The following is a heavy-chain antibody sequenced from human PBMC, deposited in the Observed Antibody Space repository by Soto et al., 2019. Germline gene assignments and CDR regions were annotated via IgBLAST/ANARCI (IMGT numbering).Heavy chain of an antibody. CDR1: GGTFSSYT. J-gene: IGHJ4*02. Sequence: SVKVSCKASGGTFSSYTISWARQAPGQGLEWMGRIIPILGIANYAQKFQGRVTITADKSTSTAYMELSSLRSEDTAVYYCARAIGRCNSTNCYTFSYWTQGTLVTVSS. CDR2: IIPILGIA. D-gene: IGHD2-2*02. CDR3: ARAIGRCNSTNCYTFSY. V-gene: IGHV1-69*02.